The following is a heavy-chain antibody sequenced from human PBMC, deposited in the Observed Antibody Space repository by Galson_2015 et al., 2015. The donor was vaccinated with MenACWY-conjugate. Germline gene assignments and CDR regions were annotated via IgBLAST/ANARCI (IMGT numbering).Heavy chain of an antibody. Sequence: PALGKPTQPLTLTCTFSGFSLRTYEMCIYWVRQPPGKALEWLERIRWRDNKYYTTSLKTRLTISKDTSTNQVVLTMTNVDPVDTATYYCARMHIVLDATDAFDIWGQGTMVTVSS. CDR1: GFSLRTYEMC. CDR2: IRWRDNK. J-gene: IGHJ3*02. V-gene: IGHV2-70*18. D-gene: IGHD3-22*01. CDR3: ARMHIVLDATDAFDI.